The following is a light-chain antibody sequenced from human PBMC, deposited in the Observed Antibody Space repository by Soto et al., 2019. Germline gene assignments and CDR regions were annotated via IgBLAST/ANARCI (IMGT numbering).Light chain of an antibody. CDR1: QSISSY. V-gene: IGKV1-39*01. CDR2: AAS. J-gene: IGKJ1*01. CDR3: QQSYSTLRT. Sequence: DIQMTQSPSSLSPSVGDRVTITCRASQSISSYLNWYQQKPGKAPKLLIYAASSLQSGVPSRFSGSGSGTDFTLTISSLQPEDFATYYCQQSYSTLRTFGQGTKVDIK.